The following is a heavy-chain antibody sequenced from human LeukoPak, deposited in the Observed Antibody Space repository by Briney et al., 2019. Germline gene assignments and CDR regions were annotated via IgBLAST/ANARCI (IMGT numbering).Heavy chain of an antibody. CDR3: ASHTAFDY. CDR1: GGSFSGYY. J-gene: IGHJ4*02. Sequence: SETLSLTCAVYGGSFSGYYWSWIRQPPGKGLEWIGEINHSGGTNYNPSLKSRVTISVDTSKNQFSLKLSSVTAADMAVYYCASHTAFDYWGQGTLVTVSS. V-gene: IGHV4-34*01. CDR2: INHSGGT. D-gene: IGHD5-18*01.